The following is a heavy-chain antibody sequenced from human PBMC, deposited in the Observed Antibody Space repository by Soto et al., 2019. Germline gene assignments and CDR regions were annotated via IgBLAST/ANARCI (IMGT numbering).Heavy chain of an antibody. CDR1: GYTLTELS. V-gene: IGHV1-24*01. D-gene: IGHD1-7*01. J-gene: IGHJ4*02. CDR2: FDPEDGET. CDR3: ATAPHGTGTIGFLMVPVDY. Sequence: ASVKVSCKVSGYTLTELSMHWVRQAPGKGLEWMGGFDPEDGETIYAQKFQGRVTMTEDTSTDTAYMEPSSLRSEDTAVYYCATAPHGTGTIGFLMVPVDYWGQGTLVTVSS.